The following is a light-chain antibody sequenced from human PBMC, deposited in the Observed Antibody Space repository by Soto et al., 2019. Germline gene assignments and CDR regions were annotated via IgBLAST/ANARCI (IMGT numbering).Light chain of an antibody. Sequence: QAVVTQPPSVSGAPGQRVTISCTGSSSNIGSGYDVHWYQQLPGTAPKLLIYHNNNRPSGVPDRFSGSKSGTSASLAITGLQAEDEADYYCQSYDSSLSGSMVFGGGTKLTVL. CDR1: SSNIGSGYD. V-gene: IGLV1-40*01. J-gene: IGLJ2*01. CDR2: HNN. CDR3: QSYDSSLSGSMV.